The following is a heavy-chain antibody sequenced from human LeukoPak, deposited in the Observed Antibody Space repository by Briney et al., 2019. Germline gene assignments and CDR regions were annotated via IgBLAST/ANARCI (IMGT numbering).Heavy chain of an antibody. V-gene: IGHV3-33*08. J-gene: IGHJ4*02. D-gene: IGHD2-2*01. CDR2: IWYDGSNQ. CDR1: GFTVSSNY. CDR3: ARDGCSTTSCFDY. Sequence: GGSLRLSCAASGFTVSSNYMSWVRQAPGKGLEWVAFIWYDGSNQHYADSVKGRFTVSRDHSRNTVYLQMNSLRAEDTAVYYRARDGCSTTSCFDYWGQGTLVTVSS.